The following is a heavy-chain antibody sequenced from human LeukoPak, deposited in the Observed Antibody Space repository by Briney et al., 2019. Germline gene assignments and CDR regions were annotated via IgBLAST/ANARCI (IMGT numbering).Heavy chain of an antibody. J-gene: IGHJ4*02. CDR3: ARCIAVAGWEYYFAY. CDR1: GYTFTGYY. D-gene: IGHD6-19*01. Sequence: ASVKDSCKASGYTFTGYYMHWVRQAPGQGLEWMGWINPNSGGTNYAQKFLGRVTMTRDTSISTAYMELSRLRSDDTAVYYCARCIAVAGWEYYFAYWGQGTLVTVSS. CDR2: INPNSGGT. V-gene: IGHV1-2*02.